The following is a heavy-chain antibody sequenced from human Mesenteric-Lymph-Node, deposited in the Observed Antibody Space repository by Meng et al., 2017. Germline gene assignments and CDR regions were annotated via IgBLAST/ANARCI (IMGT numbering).Heavy chain of an antibody. Sequence: GESLKISCAASGFTFSSNAMSWVRQAPGKGLEWVAIIKQDGSQQNYLDSVKGRFTIYRDNTKNSSYLQMNSLRAEDTAVYYCARGAGWIFDFWGRGMLVTVSS. J-gene: IGHJ4*02. D-gene: IGHD5-12*01. CDR1: GFTFSSNA. CDR2: IKQDGSQQ. V-gene: IGHV3-7*01. CDR3: ARGAGWIFDF.